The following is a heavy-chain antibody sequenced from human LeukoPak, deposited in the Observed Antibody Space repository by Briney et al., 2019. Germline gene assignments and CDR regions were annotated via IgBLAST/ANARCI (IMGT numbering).Heavy chain of an antibody. CDR3: ARDKGTTPGDY. J-gene: IGHJ4*02. V-gene: IGHV1-69*04. D-gene: IGHD1-1*01. CDR2: IIPILGIA. Sequence: SVKVSCKASGGTFSSYTISWVRQAPGQGLEWMGRIIPILGIANYTQKFQGRVTITADKSTSTAYMELSSLRSEDTAVYYCARDKGTTPGDYWGQGTLVTVSS. CDR1: GGTFSSYT.